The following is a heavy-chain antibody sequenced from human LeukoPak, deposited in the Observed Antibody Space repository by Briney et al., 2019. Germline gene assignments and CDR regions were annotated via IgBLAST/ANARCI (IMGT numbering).Heavy chain of an antibody. Sequence: VGSLRLPCSASGFTFSSFWMGWVRQAPGKGLEWVASIRWDDERHHVDSVTGRFSVSRDNAKNSLYLQMNSLRAEDTAVYFCSRITTNGYFEYWGQGALVTVSS. J-gene: IGHJ4*02. CDR1: GFTFSSFW. V-gene: IGHV3-7*01. D-gene: IGHD1-1*01. CDR3: SRITTNGYFEY. CDR2: IRWDDER.